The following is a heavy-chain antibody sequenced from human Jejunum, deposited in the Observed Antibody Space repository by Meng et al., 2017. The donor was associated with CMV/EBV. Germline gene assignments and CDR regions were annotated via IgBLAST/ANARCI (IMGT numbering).Heavy chain of an antibody. CDR3: ARVEVGITSGDY. CDR2: INAYNGDT. Sequence: QVLLVRAGAGVKKRGSAGMVSCKAYGGTFSSYAISWVRQAPGQGLEWMGWINAYNGDTNYAQTLQGRVTMTTDTSTSTAYMELRSLRSDDTAVYYCARVEVGITSGDYWGQGTLVTVSS. J-gene: IGHJ4*02. V-gene: IGHV1-18*01. CDR1: GGTFSSYA. D-gene: IGHD1-26*01.